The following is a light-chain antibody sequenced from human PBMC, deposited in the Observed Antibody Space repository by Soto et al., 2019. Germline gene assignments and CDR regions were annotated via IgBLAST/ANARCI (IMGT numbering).Light chain of an antibody. CDR2: LAS. J-gene: IGKJ4*01. Sequence: DIVMTQSPLSLAVTPGEPASISCRSSQSLLYRDGRIFLDWYLQRPGHSPQLLIYLASIRASGGPDRFSGSGSGTDFTLKISRVEAEDVGIYYCMQALQTPTFGGGTRLDIK. CDR3: MQALQTPT. V-gene: IGKV2-28*01. CDR1: QSLLYRDGRIF.